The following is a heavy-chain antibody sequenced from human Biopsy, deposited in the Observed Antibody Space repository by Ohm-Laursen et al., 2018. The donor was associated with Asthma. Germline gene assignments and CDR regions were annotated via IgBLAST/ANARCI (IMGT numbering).Heavy chain of an antibody. D-gene: IGHD3-22*01. Sequence: SETLSLTCDVSGGSISVSNWWSWVRQPPGRGLEWIGQIYHLGNANYNPSLKSRVTMSVDKSKNQFSLKLTSVTAADTAVYFCARRWRSYDSSNYYLDQWGQGTTVTVSS. CDR1: GGSISVSNW. J-gene: IGHJ4*02. CDR2: IYHLGNA. CDR3: ARRWRSYDSSNYYLDQ. V-gene: IGHV4-4*02.